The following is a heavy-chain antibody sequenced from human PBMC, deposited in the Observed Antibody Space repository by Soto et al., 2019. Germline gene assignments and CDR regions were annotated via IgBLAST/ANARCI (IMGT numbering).Heavy chain of an antibody. CDR2: IIPIFGTA. CDR1: GGTFSSYA. Sequence: QVQLVQSGAEVKKPGSSVKVSCKASGGTFSSYAISWVRQAPGQGLEWMGGIIPIFGTANYAQKFRRRVTITAGESTRTAYMGLSSLRSEDTAVYYCARSSIVVVPAAIYYYYGMDFWGQGTTVTVSS. V-gene: IGHV1-69*01. CDR3: ARSSIVVVPAAIYYYYGMDF. J-gene: IGHJ6*02. D-gene: IGHD2-2*02.